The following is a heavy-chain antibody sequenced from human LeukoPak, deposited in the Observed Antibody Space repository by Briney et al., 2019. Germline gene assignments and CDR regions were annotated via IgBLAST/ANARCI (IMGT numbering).Heavy chain of an antibody. CDR2: IYHSGST. D-gene: IGHD5-12*01. Sequence: SETLSLTCTVSGYSINSGYYWGWIRQSPGKGLEWIGSIYHSGSTYINPSLESRITISVDTSKNQFSLKLRSVTAADTAVYFCARGSGGYDYYFDYWGQGTLVTVSS. CDR3: ARGSGGYDYYFDY. CDR1: GYSINSGYY. J-gene: IGHJ4*02. V-gene: IGHV4-38-2*02.